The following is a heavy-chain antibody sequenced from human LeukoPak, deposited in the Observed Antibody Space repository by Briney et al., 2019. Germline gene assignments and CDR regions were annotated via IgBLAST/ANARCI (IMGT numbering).Heavy chain of an antibody. D-gene: IGHD2-2*01. V-gene: IGHV3-73*01. Sequence: GGSLRLSCAASGFTLSGSAMHWVRQASGKGLEWVGRIRSKANSYATAYAASVKGRFTISRDDSKNTAYLQMNSLKTEDTAVYYCYWRYCSSTSCLLYGMDVWGQGTTVTVPS. CDR1: GFTLSGSA. CDR3: YWRYCSSTSCLLYGMDV. CDR2: IRSKANSYAT. J-gene: IGHJ6*02.